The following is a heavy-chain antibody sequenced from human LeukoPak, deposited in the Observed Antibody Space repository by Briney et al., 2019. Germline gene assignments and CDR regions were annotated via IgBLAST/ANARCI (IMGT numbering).Heavy chain of an antibody. CDR1: GHSISTGYY. D-gene: IGHD3-10*01. CDR2: MSHNRGT. CDR3: ASYYASGVSAYNYYGMDV. V-gene: IGHV4-38-2*01. Sequence: SETLSLTCAVSGHSISTGYYWGWIRQPPGRGLEWIGSMSHNRGTYYNPSLKSRVTISMDTSKNQISLRLTSVTAADTAVYYCASYYASGVSAYNYYGMDVWGKGTTVTVSS. J-gene: IGHJ6*04.